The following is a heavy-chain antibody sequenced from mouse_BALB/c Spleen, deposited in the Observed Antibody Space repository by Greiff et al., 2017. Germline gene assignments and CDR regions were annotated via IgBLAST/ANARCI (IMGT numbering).Heavy chain of an antibody. CDR2: ISSGSSTI. V-gene: IGHV5-17*02. CDR1: GFTFSSFG. CDR3: ARAKGRSHACMDY. J-gene: IGHJ4*01. Sequence: DVHLVESGGGLVQPGGSRKLSCAASGFTFSSFGMHWVRQAPEKGLEWVAYISSGSSTIYYADTVKGRFTISRDNPKNTLFLQMTSLRSEDTAMYYCARAKGRSHACMDYWGQGTSVTVSS.